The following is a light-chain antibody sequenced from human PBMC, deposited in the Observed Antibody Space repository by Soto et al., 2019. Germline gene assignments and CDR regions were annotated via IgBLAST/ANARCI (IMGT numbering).Light chain of an antibody. CDR3: QQYNSSPRT. J-gene: IGKJ1*01. V-gene: IGKV3-20*01. CDR1: QSVSTRS. CDR2: GAS. Sequence: EIELTQSPGTLSSSPGDRATLSCRASQSVSTRSLAWYQQKPGQAPRLLISGASSRAADLPDRFSGSGSGTDFTLTISRLEPEDFAVYYCQQYNSSPRTFGQGTKVDIK.